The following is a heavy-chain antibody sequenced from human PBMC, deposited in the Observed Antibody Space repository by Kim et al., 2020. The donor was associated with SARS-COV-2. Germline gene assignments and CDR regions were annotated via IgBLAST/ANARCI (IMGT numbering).Heavy chain of an antibody. CDR1: GVSINTGGYY. Sequence: SETLSLTCTVSGVSINTGGYYWNWLRQLPGKALEWIGYIYYSGSTYYNPSLKRPITISVDTTKNQFSLRLSSVTAADTAVYYCAVSLVRGVSWFDSWGQGTLVTVSS. CDR3: AVSLVRGVSWFDS. V-gene: IGHV4-31*01. J-gene: IGHJ5*01. D-gene: IGHD3-10*01. CDR2: IYYSGST.